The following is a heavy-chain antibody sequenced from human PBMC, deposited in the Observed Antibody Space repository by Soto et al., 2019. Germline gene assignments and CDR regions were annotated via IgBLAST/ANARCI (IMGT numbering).Heavy chain of an antibody. J-gene: IGHJ6*02. CDR1: GYTFTSYA. CDR3: ARSGFSGSSGWYPRAYYYYGMDV. V-gene: IGHV1-69*13. Sequence: ASVKVSCKASGYTFTSYAISWVRQAPGQGLEWMGGIIPIFGTANYAQKFQGRVTITADESTSTAYMELSSLRSEDTAVYYCARSGFSGSSGWYPRAYYYYGMDVWGQGTTVTVSS. D-gene: IGHD6-19*01. CDR2: IIPIFGTA.